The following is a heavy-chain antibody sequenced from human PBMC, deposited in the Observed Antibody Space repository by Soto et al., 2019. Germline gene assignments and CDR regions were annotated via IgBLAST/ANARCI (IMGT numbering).Heavy chain of an antibody. J-gene: IGHJ1*01. CDR1: GGTFSSYT. CDR2: IIPILGIA. V-gene: IGHV1-69*02. CDR3: ASRLGYCSGGSCSAEYFQH. D-gene: IGHD2-15*01. Sequence: QVQLVQSGAEVKKPGSSVKVSCKASGGTFSSYTISWVRQAPGQGLEWMGRIIPILGIANYAQKFQGRVTITADKSTSTAHMELSSLRSEDTVLYYCASRLGYCSGGSCSAEYFQHWGQGTLVTVSS.